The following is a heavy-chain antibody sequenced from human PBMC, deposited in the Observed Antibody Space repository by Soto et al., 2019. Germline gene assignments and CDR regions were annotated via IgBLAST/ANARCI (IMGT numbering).Heavy chain of an antibody. D-gene: IGHD6-13*01. J-gene: IGHJ4*02. CDR1: GGSISSSSYY. Sequence: SETLSLTCTVSGGSISSSSYYWGWIRQPPGKGLEWIGSIYYSGSTYYNPSLKSRVTISVDTSKNQFSLKLSSVTAADTAVYYCARHGTGGDRNFDYWGQGTLVTVSS. CDR3: ARHGTGGDRNFDY. V-gene: IGHV4-39*01. CDR2: IYYSGST.